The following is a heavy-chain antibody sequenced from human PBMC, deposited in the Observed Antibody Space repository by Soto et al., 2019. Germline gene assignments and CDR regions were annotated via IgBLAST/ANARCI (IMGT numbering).Heavy chain of an antibody. CDR1: GFMFSSYW. Sequence: EVELVESGGGLVQPGGSLRLSCAATGFMFSSYWMTWVRQAPGQGLAWVANINQNGSERYYVDSVEGRFTISRDNAKNSVFLQMVNLRVEDTAMYYCATDILDFWGQGTLVSVSS. CDR3: ATDILDF. D-gene: IGHD3-9*01. CDR2: INQNGSER. V-gene: IGHV3-7*05. J-gene: IGHJ4*02.